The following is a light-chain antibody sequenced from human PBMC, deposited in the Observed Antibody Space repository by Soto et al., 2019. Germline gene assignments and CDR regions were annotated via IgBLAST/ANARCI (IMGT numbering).Light chain of an antibody. V-gene: IGKV1-33*01. CDR1: QNINNY. CDR2: DAS. Sequence: DIQMTPSPFSLSASVGDRGNITCQASQNINNYLNWYQQKPGRAPKLLIYDASNLEAGVPSRFRGSGSGTDFTFTISRLQPEDIATYYCQQYENLPTFGQGTRLEIK. J-gene: IGKJ5*01. CDR3: QQYENLPT.